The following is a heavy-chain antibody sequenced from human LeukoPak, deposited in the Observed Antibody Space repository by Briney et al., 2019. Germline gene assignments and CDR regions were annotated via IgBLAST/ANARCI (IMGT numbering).Heavy chain of an antibody. J-gene: IGHJ4*02. CDR3: ARDRSEFDY. CDR1: GGSISGYY. V-gene: IGHV4-59*01. Sequence: SETLSLTCTVSGGSISGYYWSWIRQPPGKGLEWIGYIYYSGSTNYNPSLKSRVTISVDTSKNQSSLKLSSVTAADTPVYYCARDRSEFDYWGQGTLVTVSS. CDR2: IYYSGST.